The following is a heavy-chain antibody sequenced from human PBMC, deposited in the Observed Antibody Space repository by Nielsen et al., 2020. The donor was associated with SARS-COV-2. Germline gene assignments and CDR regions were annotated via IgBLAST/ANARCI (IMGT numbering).Heavy chain of an antibody. Sequence: GESLKTSCVASGFIFSTYELNWVRQAPGKGLEWVSAISGSGGSTYYADSVKGRSTISRDNSKNTLYLQMNSLRAEDTAVYYCARGGYSYGSWYSGMDLWGQGTTVTVSS. CDR2: ISGSGGST. D-gene: IGHD5-18*01. V-gene: IGHV3-23*01. CDR3: ARGGYSYGSWYSGMDL. J-gene: IGHJ6*02. CDR1: GFIFSTYE.